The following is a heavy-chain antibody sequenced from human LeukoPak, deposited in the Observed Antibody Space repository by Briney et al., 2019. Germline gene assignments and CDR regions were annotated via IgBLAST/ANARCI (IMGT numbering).Heavy chain of an antibody. D-gene: IGHD3-9*01. CDR2: IIPIFGTA. CDR3: ARLSDILTGYYGY. CDR1: GGTFSSYA. J-gene: IGHJ4*02. V-gene: IGHV1-69*06. Sequence: SVKVSCKASGGTFSSYAISWVRQAPGQGLEWMGGIIPIFGTANYAQKFQGRVTITADKSTSTAYMELSSLRSEDTAVYYCARLSDILTGYYGYSGQGTLVTVSS.